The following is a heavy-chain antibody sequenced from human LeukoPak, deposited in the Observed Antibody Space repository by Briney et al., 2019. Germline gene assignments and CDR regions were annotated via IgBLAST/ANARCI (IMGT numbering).Heavy chain of an antibody. CDR2: INPSDSST. D-gene: IGHD3-22*01. CDR1: GYTFTSYQ. V-gene: IGHV1-46*01. Sequence: ASVKVSRKASGYTFTSYQMHWVRQAPGQGLEWMGIINPSDSSTSYAQKFQGRVTMTRDTSTSTVYMELSSLRSEDTAVYYCARGGNYYYDSSGYNDAFDIWGQGTMVTVSS. CDR3: ARGGNYYYDSSGYNDAFDI. J-gene: IGHJ3*02.